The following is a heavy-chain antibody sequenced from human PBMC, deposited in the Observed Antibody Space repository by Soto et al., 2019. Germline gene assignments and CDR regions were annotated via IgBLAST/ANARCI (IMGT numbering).Heavy chain of an antibody. Sequence: PGGSLRLSXTASGFTFGDYAMSWVRQAPGKGLEWVGFIRSKAYGGTTEYAASVKGRFTISRDDSKSIAYLQMNSLKTEDTAVYYCTRDPSPYIAAAPSDYYYGMDVWGQGTTVTVSS. J-gene: IGHJ6*02. CDR1: GFTFGDYA. CDR3: TRDPSPYIAAAPSDYYYGMDV. CDR2: IRSKAYGGTT. D-gene: IGHD6-13*01. V-gene: IGHV3-49*04.